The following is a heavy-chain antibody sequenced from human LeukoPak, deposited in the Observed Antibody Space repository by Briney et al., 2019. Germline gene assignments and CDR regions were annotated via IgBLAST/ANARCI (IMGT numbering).Heavy chain of an antibody. D-gene: IGHD3-10*01. CDR3: TLIQGWGSGSYRDF. V-gene: IGHV3-15*01. CDR2: VKSRSAGDTT. Sequence: GGSLRLSCAASGFSISNDWMSWVRQAPGKGLEWVARVKSRSAGDTTDYAAPVKGRFTISRDDSKNTLYLQMNSLKTEDTAVYYCTLIQGWGSGSYRDFWGQGTLVTVSS. CDR1: GFSISNDW. J-gene: IGHJ4*02.